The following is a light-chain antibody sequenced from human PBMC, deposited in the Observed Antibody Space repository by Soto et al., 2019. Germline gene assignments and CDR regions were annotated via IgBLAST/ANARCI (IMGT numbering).Light chain of an antibody. J-gene: IGLJ1*01. CDR1: SSNIGNNL. CDR2: DNN. CDR3: GAWDSSLSAGV. Sequence: QSVLTQSPSVSAAQGQEVTISCSGSSSNIGNNLVSWYQQLPGTAPKLLIYDNNNRPSGIPDRFSGSKSGTSATLGITGLQTGDEADYYCGAWDSSLSAGVFGTGTKLTVL. V-gene: IGLV1-51*01.